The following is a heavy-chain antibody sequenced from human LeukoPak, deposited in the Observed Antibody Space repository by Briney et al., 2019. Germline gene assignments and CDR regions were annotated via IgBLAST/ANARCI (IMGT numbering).Heavy chain of an antibody. J-gene: IGHJ4*02. D-gene: IGHD3-10*01. V-gene: IGHV3-11*01. Sequence: PGGFLRLSCAASGFTFGDYYMSWIRQTPGKGLEWISYISTHASAIYYADSVKGRFTISRDNAKNSLYLQMNSLGAEDTAVYYCARDRGGNFFDDWGQGTLVTVSS. CDR1: GFTFGDYY. CDR2: ISTHASAI. CDR3: ARDRGGNFFDD.